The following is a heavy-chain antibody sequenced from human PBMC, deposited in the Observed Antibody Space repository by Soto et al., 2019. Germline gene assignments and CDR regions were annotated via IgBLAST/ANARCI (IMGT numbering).Heavy chain of an antibody. CDR2: IYYRGTT. CDR3: ARHRSGQDAFDI. D-gene: IGHD3-22*01. Sequence: SETMSLTCILAAGSLSSYYWSWNRQPPGKGLEWNGYIYYRGTTNYNPSLKSRVTISVDTSKNQFSLNLSSVNPADTAVYSGARHRSGQDAFDIWGQGTMVTVSS. J-gene: IGHJ3*02. V-gene: IGHV4-59*01. CDR1: AGSLSSYY.